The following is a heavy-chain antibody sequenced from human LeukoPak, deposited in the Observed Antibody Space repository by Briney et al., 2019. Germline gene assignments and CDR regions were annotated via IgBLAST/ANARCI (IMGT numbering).Heavy chain of an antibody. Sequence: GGSLRLSCAASGFTFSNAWMSWVRQAPGKGLEWVSVIYSGGTTYYADSVKGRFTISRDNSKNTLYLQMNSLRAEDTAVYYCARVGEGAAKDWGQGTLVTVSS. CDR2: IYSGGTT. CDR3: ARVGEGAAKD. V-gene: IGHV3-53*01. J-gene: IGHJ4*02. CDR1: GFTFSNAW. D-gene: IGHD1-26*01.